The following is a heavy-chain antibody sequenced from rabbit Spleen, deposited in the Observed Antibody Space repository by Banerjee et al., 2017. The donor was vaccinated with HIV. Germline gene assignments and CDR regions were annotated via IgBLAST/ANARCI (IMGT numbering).Heavy chain of an antibody. CDR2: IDVVRSAST. D-gene: IGHD4-2*01. Sequence: QEQLEESGGDLVKPGASLTLTCKASGLDFNSRYWICWVRQAPGKGLEWIACIDVVRSASTYYASWAKGRVTISKTSSTTVTLQVTSLTAADTATYFCARDAAGREDFNLWGPGTLVTVS. V-gene: IGHV1S45*01. CDR1: GLDFNSRYW. CDR3: ARDAAGREDFNL. J-gene: IGHJ4*01.